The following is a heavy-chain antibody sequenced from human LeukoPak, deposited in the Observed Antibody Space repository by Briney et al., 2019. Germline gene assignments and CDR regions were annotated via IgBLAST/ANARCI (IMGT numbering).Heavy chain of an antibody. J-gene: IGHJ5*02. Sequence: GSLRLYCAASGFSLNTYWLRWVRQAPGKGLEWVASINQAGGEKFHLDSVEGRFTISRDNAKNSLHLQMNRLTAEDTAVLFCETGVWYLVPWGQGALVTDSS. CDR1: GFSLNTYW. V-gene: IGHV3-7*01. D-gene: IGHD6-19*01. CDR3: ETGVWYLVP. CDR2: INQAGGEK.